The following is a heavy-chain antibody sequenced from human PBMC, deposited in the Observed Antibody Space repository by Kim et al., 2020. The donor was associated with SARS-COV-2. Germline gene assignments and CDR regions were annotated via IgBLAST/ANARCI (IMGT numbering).Heavy chain of an antibody. CDR3: ATETPSEVTDDYYYYMDV. J-gene: IGHJ6*03. D-gene: IGHD4-4*01. Sequence: ASVKVSCKVSGYTLIELSMHWVRQAPGKGLEWMGGFDPEDGETIYAQKFQGRVTITEDTSTDTASMELSSLRSEDTAVYYCATETPSEVTDDYYYYMDVW. CDR2: FDPEDGET. V-gene: IGHV1-24*01. CDR1: GYTLIELS.